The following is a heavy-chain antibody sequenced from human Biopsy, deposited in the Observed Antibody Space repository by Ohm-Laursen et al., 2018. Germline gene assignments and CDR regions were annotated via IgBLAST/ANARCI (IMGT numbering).Heavy chain of an antibody. V-gene: IGHV3-30*18. D-gene: IGHD5-18*01. Sequence: SLRLSCTASGFTFNNYGMQWVRQAPGKGLEWVAFIFYDGSNTYYTDSVKGRFAISRDNSRDTLYLQMSSLRAEDTAVYYCAKDRYNYTPIGGFSMDVWGQGTTVTVSS. J-gene: IGHJ6*02. CDR3: AKDRYNYTPIGGFSMDV. CDR1: GFTFNNYG. CDR2: IFYDGSNT.